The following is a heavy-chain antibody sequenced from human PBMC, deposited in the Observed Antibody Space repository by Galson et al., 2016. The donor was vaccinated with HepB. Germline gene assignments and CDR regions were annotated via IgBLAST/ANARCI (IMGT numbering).Heavy chain of an antibody. CDR1: GFIFNSAW. D-gene: IGHD1-14*01. CDR2: VRSQVDGGTI. V-gene: IGHV3-15*01. Sequence: SLRLSCAGAGFIFNSAWMSWVRQAPGKGPEWVARVRSQVDGGTIEYAAPVEGRFTMSRHDSARTTYLRMNGLKTEDTGAYFCVADVPEPLAQMDYWGQGVRVIVSS. J-gene: IGHJ4*02. CDR3: VADVPEPLAQMDY.